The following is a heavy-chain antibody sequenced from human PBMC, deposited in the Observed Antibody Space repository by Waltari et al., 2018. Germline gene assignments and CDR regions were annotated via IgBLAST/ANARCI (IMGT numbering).Heavy chain of an antibody. Sequence: EVQLVESGGGLVQPGGSLRLSCAASGFTFSSYWMSWVRQAPGKGLEWVANIKQDGSEKYYVDSVKGRFTISRDNAKNSLYLQMNSLRAEDTAVYYCARAMVQGVIPPDYWGQGTLVTVSS. V-gene: IGHV3-7*01. CDR1: GFTFSSYW. D-gene: IGHD3-10*01. CDR2: IKQDGSEK. J-gene: IGHJ4*02. CDR3: ARAMVQGVIPPDY.